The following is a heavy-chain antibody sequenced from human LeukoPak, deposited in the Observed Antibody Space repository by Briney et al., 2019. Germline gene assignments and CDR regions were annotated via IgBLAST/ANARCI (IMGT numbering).Heavy chain of an antibody. CDR3: AHSRVVVAATYNWFDP. V-gene: IGHV2-5*02. D-gene: IGHD2-15*01. CDR1: GFSLSTSGVG. Sequence: SGPTLVKPTQTLTLTCTFSGFSLSTSGVGVGWIRQPPGKALEWLALIYWDDDKRYSPSLKSRLTITKDTSKNQVVLTMTNMDPVDTATYYCAHSRVVVAATYNWFDPWGQGTLVTVSS. J-gene: IGHJ5*02. CDR2: IYWDDDK.